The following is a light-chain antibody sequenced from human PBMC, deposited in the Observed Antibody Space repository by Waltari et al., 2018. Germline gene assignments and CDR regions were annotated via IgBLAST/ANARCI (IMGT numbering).Light chain of an antibody. V-gene: IGLV2-23*02. CDR2: EVN. J-gene: IGLJ3*02. CDR3: CSYIGDSAWV. Sequence: QSALTQPASVSGSPGQSITLSCTGTSSDIGYYNLVSWYQQAPGKAPKVIIYEVNKRPSGVSNRFSGSKSGNTASLTISGLQAEDEADYYCCSYIGDSAWVFGGGTKVTVL. CDR1: SSDIGYYNL.